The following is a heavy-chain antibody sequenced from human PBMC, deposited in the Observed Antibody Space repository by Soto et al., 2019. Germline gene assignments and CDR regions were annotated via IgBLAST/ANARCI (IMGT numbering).Heavy chain of an antibody. CDR1: GYTFTSYG. J-gene: IGHJ6*02. V-gene: IGHV1-69*13. D-gene: IGHD5-18*01. Sequence: SVKVSCKASGYTFTSYGISWVRQAPGQGLEWMGGIIPIFGTANYAQKFQGRVTITADESTSTAYMELSSLRSEDTAVYYCARDPTAMAPLAYYYYGMDVWGQGTTVTVSS. CDR3: ARDPTAMAPLAYYYYGMDV. CDR2: IIPIFGTA.